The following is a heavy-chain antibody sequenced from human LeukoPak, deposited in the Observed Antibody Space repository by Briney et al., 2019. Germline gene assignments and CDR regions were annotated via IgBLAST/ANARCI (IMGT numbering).Heavy chain of an antibody. J-gene: IGHJ5*02. D-gene: IGHD2-15*01. V-gene: IGHV4-30-2*01. CDR2: SYHGGST. CDR3: ARMVVDVTRWFDP. Sequence: PSETLSLTCDVSGDSMSSSRFSWSWLRQPPGKGLEWIGYSYHGGSTLYNPSLQSRVTISVDRSKKQFSLNLHSVTAADTAVYYCARMVVDVTRWFDPWGQGTLVTVSS. CDR1: GDSMSSSRFS.